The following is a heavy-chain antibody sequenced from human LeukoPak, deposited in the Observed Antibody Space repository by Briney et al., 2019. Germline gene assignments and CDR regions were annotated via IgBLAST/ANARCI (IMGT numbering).Heavy chain of an antibody. D-gene: IGHD6-13*01. Sequence: GGSLRLSCAASGFTFSSYSMNWVRQAPGKGLEWVSSISSSSSYIYYADSVKGRFTISRDNAKNSLYLQMNSLRAEDTAVYYCARDLTSGYSSSWYSGMDYWGQGTLVTVS. V-gene: IGHV3-21*01. J-gene: IGHJ4*02. CDR3: ARDLTSGYSSSWYSGMDY. CDR2: ISSSSSYI. CDR1: GFTFSSYS.